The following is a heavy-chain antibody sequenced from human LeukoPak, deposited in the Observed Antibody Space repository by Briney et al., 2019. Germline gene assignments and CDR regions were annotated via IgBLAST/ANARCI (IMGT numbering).Heavy chain of an antibody. J-gene: IGHJ5*02. CDR2: IYYSGST. D-gene: IGHD3-22*01. V-gene: IGHV4-59*01. CDR1: GDSMSSYY. CDR3: ARAGTPISMIAVESNWFDP. Sequence: SETLSLTCTVSGDSMSSYYWSWIRQPPGKGLEWIGNIYYSGSTNYNPSLQSRVTMSVDTSKNQFSLKLSSVTAADTAVYYCARAGTPISMIAVESNWFDPWGQGTLVTVSS.